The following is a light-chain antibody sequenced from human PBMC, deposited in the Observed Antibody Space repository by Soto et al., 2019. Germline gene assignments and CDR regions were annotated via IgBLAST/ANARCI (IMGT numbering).Light chain of an antibody. J-gene: IGLJ3*02. CDR1: NIGVRS. Sequence: SYELTQAPSVSVAPGQTASITCGAPNIGVRSVHWHQKKPGQAPVLVVYDDDARPSGIPGRFSGSNSGNTATLTITRVEAGDEADYYCQVWDDSRDQQVFGGGTKLTVL. CDR3: QVWDDSRDQQV. V-gene: IGLV3-21*02. CDR2: DDD.